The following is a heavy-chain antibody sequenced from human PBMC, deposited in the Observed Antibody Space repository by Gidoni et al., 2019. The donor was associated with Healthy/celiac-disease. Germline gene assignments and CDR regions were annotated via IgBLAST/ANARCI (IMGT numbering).Heavy chain of an antibody. D-gene: IGHD6-19*01. J-gene: IGHJ5*02. CDR1: GGSISSGSNY. CDR2: LYTNEST. CDR3: ARDSAQGWFDP. V-gene: IGHV4-61*02. Sequence: QVQLQESGPGLVKPSQTLSLTCTVSGGSISSGSNYWSWLRQPAGKGLEWIGRLYTNESTNYNPSLKSRVTISVDTSKNQFSLKLSSVTAADTAVYYCARDSAQGWFDPWGQGTLVTVSS.